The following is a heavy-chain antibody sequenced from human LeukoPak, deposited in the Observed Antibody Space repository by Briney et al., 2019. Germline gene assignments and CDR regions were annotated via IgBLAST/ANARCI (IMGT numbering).Heavy chain of an antibody. CDR2: ISYDGSNK. D-gene: IGHD3-10*01. J-gene: IGHJ6*02. Sequence: GRSLRLSCAASGFTFSSYAMHWVRQAPGKGLEWVAVISYDGSNKYYADSVKGRFTISRDNSKNTLYLQMNSLRAEDTAVYYCARDSDYYGSGSYYTSGPGHYYGMDVWGQGTTVTVSS. V-gene: IGHV3-30-3*01. CDR1: GFTFSSYA. CDR3: ARDSDYYGSGSYYTSGPGHYYGMDV.